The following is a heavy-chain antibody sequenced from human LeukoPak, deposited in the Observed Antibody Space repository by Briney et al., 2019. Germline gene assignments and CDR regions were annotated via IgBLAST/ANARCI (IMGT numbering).Heavy chain of an antibody. CDR3: AREMDYGESY. D-gene: IGHD4-17*01. J-gene: IGHJ4*02. CDR1: GFTFSDYY. Sequence: GGSLRLSCAASGFTFSDYYMSWIRQAPGKGLEWVSSISSSSSYIYYADSVKGRFTISRDNAKNSLYLQMYSLRAEDTAVYYCAREMDYGESYWGQGTLVTVSS. CDR2: ISSSSSYI. V-gene: IGHV3-11*06.